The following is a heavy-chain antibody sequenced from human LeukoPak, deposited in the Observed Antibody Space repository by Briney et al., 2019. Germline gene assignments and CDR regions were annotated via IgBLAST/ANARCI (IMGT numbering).Heavy chain of an antibody. CDR1: GGSFSGYY. Sequence: SETLSLTCAVYGGSFSGYYWSWIRQPPGKGLEWIGEINHSGSTNYNPSLKSRVTISVDTSKNRFSLKLSSVTAADTAVYYRARGQSSGRYGFDYWGQGTLVTVSS. D-gene: IGHD6-19*01. V-gene: IGHV4-34*01. CDR2: INHSGST. CDR3: ARGQSSGRYGFDY. J-gene: IGHJ4*02.